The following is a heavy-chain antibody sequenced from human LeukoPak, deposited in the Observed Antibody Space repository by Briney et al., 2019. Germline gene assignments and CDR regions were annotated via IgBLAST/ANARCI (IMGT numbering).Heavy chain of an antibody. Sequence: SQTLSLTCAIFGDSISSNSSWNWIRQSPSRGLEWLGRTHYRSKWYNDYVVSVKSRVNINPDTSKNQFSLQLNSVTPEDTAVYYCARGGQGDGYSADEAFDIWGQGTMVTVS. V-gene: IGHV6-1*01. CDR3: ARGGQGDGYSADEAFDI. D-gene: IGHD5-18*01. CDR2: THYRSKWYN. CDR1: GDSISSNSS. J-gene: IGHJ3*02.